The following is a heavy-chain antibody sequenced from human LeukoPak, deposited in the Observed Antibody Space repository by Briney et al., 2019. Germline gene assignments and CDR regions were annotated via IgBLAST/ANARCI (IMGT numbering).Heavy chain of an antibody. Sequence: PGGSLRLSCAASGFTFSSYAMHWVRQAPGKGLEWVAVISYDGSNKYYADSVKGRFTISRDNSKNTLYLQMNSLRAEDTAAYYCARDGSYFADYWGQGTLVTVSS. CDR2: ISYDGSNK. V-gene: IGHV3-30-3*01. CDR3: ARDGSYFADY. D-gene: IGHD1-26*01. J-gene: IGHJ4*02. CDR1: GFTFSSYA.